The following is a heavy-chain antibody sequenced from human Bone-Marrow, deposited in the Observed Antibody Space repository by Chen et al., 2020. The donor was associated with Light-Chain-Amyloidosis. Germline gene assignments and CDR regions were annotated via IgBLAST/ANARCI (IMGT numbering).Heavy chain of an antibody. J-gene: IGHJ6*02. V-gene: IGHV5-51*01. CDR3: VIPAGINYYYYGLDV. CDR2: FYPRDSET. CDR1: GDSFNTYW. D-gene: IGHD2-15*01. Sequence: EVQLLQSGAEVKKPGESLTISCEVSGDSFNTYWIGWVRQTAGKGLEWVGIFYPRDSETRYSPSFQGQVTISADESISTAYLQWSSLAASDTAMYYCVIPAGINYYYYGLDVWGQGTTVTVS.